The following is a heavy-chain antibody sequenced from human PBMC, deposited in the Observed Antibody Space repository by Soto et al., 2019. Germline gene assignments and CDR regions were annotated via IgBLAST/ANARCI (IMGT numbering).Heavy chain of an antibody. J-gene: IGHJ3*02. CDR3: ASGFGENGAFDI. CDR2: INPSGGST. CDR1: GYTFTSYY. D-gene: IGHD3-10*01. Sequence: GASVKVSCKASGYTFTSYYMYWVRQAPGQGLEWMGIINPSGGSTSYAQKFQGRVTITADESTSTAYVELSSLRSEDTAVYYCASGFGENGAFDIWGQGTMVTVSS. V-gene: IGHV1-46*01.